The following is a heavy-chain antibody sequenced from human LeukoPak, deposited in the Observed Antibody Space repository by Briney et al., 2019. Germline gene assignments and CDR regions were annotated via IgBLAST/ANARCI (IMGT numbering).Heavy chain of an antibody. CDR1: GFTFSSYG. Sequence: PGGSLRLSCAASGFTFSSYGMSWVHQAPGKGLEWVSAISGSGGSTYYADSVKGRFTISRDNSKNTLYLQMNSLRPEDTAVYYCAKEIWPTVTTPGHTYSDYWGQGALVTVSS. CDR3: AKEIWPTVTTPGHTYSDY. J-gene: IGHJ4*02. D-gene: IGHD4-17*01. V-gene: IGHV3-23*01. CDR2: ISGSGGST.